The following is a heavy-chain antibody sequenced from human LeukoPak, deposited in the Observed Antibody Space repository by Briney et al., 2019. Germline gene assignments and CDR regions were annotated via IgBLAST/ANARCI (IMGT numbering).Heavy chain of an antibody. V-gene: IGHV3-23*01. CDR3: AKPDYYDSSGPYSYYYGMDV. Sequence: GGSLRLSCAASGFTFSSYAMSWVRQAPGKGLEWVSAISGSGGSTYYADSAKGRFTISRDNSKNTLYLQMNSLRAEDTAVYYCAKPDYYDSSGPYSYYYGMDVWGQGTTVTVSS. CDR1: GFTFSSYA. J-gene: IGHJ6*02. D-gene: IGHD3-22*01. CDR2: ISGSGGST.